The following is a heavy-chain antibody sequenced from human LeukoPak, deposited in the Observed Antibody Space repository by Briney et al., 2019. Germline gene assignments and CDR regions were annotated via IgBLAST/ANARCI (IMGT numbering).Heavy chain of an antibody. J-gene: IGHJ4*02. Sequence: PGGSLRLSCAASGFSFESYGMTWVRQVPGKGLEWVPYINWNGGTTDYADSVKGRFTISRDNGMSSLYLQMNSLRAEDTAFYYCARDYGSGSYYNGIDYWGQGTLVSVSS. D-gene: IGHD3-10*01. CDR3: ARDYGSGSYYNGIDY. CDR1: GFSFESYG. V-gene: IGHV3-20*04. CDR2: INWNGGTT.